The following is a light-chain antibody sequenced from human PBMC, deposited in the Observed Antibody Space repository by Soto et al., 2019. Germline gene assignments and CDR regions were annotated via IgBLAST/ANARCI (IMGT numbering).Light chain of an antibody. J-gene: IGKJ3*01. V-gene: IGKV1-39*01. Sequence: DIQMTQAPSSLSASIGDRVTISCRASQNISRFFSWYQQKPGKAPNLLIYTASSLQGGVPSRFSASGSGTDFTLTISSLQPEDFAAYSCQQSFAAPFTFGPGTRIDIK. CDR3: QQSFAAPFT. CDR1: QNISRF. CDR2: TAS.